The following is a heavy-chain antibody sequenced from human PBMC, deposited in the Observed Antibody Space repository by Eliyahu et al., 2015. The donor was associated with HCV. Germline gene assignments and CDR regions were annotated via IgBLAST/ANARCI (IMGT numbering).Heavy chain of an antibody. CDR1: GFNFRAYY. J-gene: IGHJ4*02. V-gene: IGHV3-11*06. D-gene: IGHD3-10*01. Sequence: QVQLVESGGGLVKPGGSLRLSCAASGFNFRAYYVSWIRQAPGKGLECVSSISSSSSYINYADSVKGRFTISRDNAKNSLYLQMNSLTAEDTSVYYCARGPGSNFPFDHWGRGALVTVSS. CDR2: ISSSSSYI. CDR3: ARGPGSNFPFDH.